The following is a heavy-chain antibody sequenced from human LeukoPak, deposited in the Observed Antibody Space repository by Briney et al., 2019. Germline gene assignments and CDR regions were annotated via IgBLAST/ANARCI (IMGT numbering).Heavy chain of an antibody. J-gene: IGHJ4*02. CDR3: AKDRARYCSGGSCNGGYYFDY. Sequence: ASVKVSCKASGGTFSSYTISWVRQAPGQGLEWMGRIIPILGIANYAQKFQGRVTITADKSTSTAYTELSSLRSEDTAVYYCAKDRARYCSGGSCNGGYYFDYWGQGTLVTVSS. D-gene: IGHD2-15*01. V-gene: IGHV1-69*04. CDR2: IIPILGIA. CDR1: GGTFSSYT.